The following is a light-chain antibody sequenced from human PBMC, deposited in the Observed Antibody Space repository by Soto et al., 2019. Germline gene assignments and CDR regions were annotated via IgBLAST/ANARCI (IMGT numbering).Light chain of an antibody. CDR3: TSYTTTNTLA. V-gene: IGLV2-14*01. J-gene: IGLJ2*01. Sequence: QSALTQPASVSGSPGQSITISCTGTRSDIGAYNYVSWFQQNPGKAPKCMIYDVYSRPSGVSHRFSGSKSANTPSLTISGLQAEDEAVYYCTSYTTTNTLALGGGTKLTVL. CDR2: DVY. CDR1: RSDIGAYNY.